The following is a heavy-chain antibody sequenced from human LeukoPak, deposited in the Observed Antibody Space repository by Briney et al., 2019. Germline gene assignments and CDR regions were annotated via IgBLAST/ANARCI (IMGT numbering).Heavy chain of an antibody. CDR3: ARTASGSYYYYYYMDV. CDR2: IYYSGST. V-gene: IGHV4-59*01. Sequence: SETLSLTCTVSGGSISSYYWSWIWQPPGKGLEWIGYIYYSGSTNYNPSLKSRVTISVDTSKNQFSLKLSSVTAADTAVYYCARTASGSYYYYYYMDVWGKGTTVTVSS. CDR1: GGSISSYY. D-gene: IGHD1-26*01. J-gene: IGHJ6*03.